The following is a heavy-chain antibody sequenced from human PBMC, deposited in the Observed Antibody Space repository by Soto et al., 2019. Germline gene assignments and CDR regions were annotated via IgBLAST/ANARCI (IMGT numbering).Heavy chain of an antibody. Sequence: QVQLQESGPGLVKPSGTLSLTCAVSSGSISSAHWWNWVRQPPGKGLEWIGEIYHSGSTNYNPSLKSRVTVSVDKSMHQFSLKLTSVTAADTAVYYCATNSYYGLGVWGQGTTVTVSS. CDR2: IYHSGST. J-gene: IGHJ6*02. CDR3: ATNSYYGLGV. CDR1: SGSISSAHW. V-gene: IGHV4-4*02.